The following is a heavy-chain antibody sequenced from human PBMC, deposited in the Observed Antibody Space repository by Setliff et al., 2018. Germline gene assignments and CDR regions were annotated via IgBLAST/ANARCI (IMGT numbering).Heavy chain of an antibody. Sequence: GESLKLSCGASGFIFSNFGMHWVRQAPGKGLEWVAAVSFDGRNKYYEDSVKGRFTISRDDSKNTLYLQMNSLRPEDTAVYYCAKDSFSGWSAVDYWGQGTLVTVSS. CDR2: VSFDGRNK. V-gene: IGHV3-30*18. J-gene: IGHJ4*02. D-gene: IGHD6-19*01. CDR1: GFIFSNFG. CDR3: AKDSFSGWSAVDY.